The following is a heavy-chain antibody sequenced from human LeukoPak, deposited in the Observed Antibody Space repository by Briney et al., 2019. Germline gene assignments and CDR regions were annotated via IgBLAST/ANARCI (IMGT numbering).Heavy chain of an antibody. V-gene: IGHV3-15*01. CDR3: TASRKDY. J-gene: IGHJ4*02. CDR1: GFTFSSYA. CDR2: IKSKADGETT. Sequence: GGSLRLSCAASGFTFSSYAMSWVRQAPGKGLEWVGRIKSKADGETTDYAAPVKGRFTISRDGSKNTLYLQMSSLKTGDTAVYYCTASRKDYWGQGTLVTVSS.